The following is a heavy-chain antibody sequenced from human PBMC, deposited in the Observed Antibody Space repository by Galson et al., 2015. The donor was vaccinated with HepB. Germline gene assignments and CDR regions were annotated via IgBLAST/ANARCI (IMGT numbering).Heavy chain of an antibody. D-gene: IGHD6-19*01. CDR2: ISYDGSNK. J-gene: IGHJ4*02. CDR3: ARDYDIAVAGTFDY. Sequence: SLRLSCAASGFTFSSYAMHWVRQAPGKGLERVAVISYDGSNKYYADSVKGRFTISRDNSKNTLYLQMNSLRAEDTAVYYCARDYDIAVAGTFDYWGQGTLVTVSS. V-gene: IGHV3-30*04. CDR1: GFTFSSYA.